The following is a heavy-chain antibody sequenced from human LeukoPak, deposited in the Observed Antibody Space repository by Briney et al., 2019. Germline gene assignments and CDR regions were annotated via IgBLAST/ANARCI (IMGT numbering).Heavy chain of an antibody. CDR1: GGSFSGYY. CDR2: INHSGST. CDR3: ARARSGNYYYYYMDV. J-gene: IGHJ6*03. D-gene: IGHD3-3*01. Sequence: SETLSLTCALYGGSFSGYYGSWIRQPPGKGLEWIGEINHSGSTNYNPSLKSRVTISVDTSKNQSSLKLSSVTAADTAVYYCARARSGNYYYYYMDVWGRGTTVTVSS. V-gene: IGHV4-34*01.